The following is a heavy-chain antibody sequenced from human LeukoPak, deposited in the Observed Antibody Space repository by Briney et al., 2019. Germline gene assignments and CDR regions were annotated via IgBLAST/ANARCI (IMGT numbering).Heavy chain of an antibody. CDR2: IYHSGLT. CDR3: AKHYMGSSYNRGLDY. Sequence: SETLSLTCTVSGYSISSGYYWGWIRQPPGKGLEWIGSIYHSGLTYYNPSLESRVTISVDTSKNQFSLKLSSVTAADTAIYYCAKHYMGSSYNRGLDYWGQGTLVTVSS. CDR1: GYSISSGYY. J-gene: IGHJ4*02. D-gene: IGHD3-10*01. V-gene: IGHV4-38-2*02.